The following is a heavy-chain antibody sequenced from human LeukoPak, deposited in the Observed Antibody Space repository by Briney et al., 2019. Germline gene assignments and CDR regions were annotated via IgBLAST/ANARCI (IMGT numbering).Heavy chain of an antibody. V-gene: IGHV4-38-2*02. CDR3: ARDRPVRGVMSYMDV. Sequence: SETLSLTCTVSGYSISSGYYWGWTRQPPGKGLEWIGSIYHSGSTYYNPSLKSRVTISVDTSKNQFSLKLSSVTAADTAVYYCARDRPVRGVMSYMDVWGKGTTVTVSS. CDR2: IYHSGST. D-gene: IGHD3-10*01. CDR1: GYSISSGYY. J-gene: IGHJ6*03.